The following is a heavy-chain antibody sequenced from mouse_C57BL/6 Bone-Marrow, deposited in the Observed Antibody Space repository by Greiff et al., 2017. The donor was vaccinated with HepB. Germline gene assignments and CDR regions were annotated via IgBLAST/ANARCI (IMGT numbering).Heavy chain of an antibody. Sequence: QVQLQQPGAELVRPGTSVKLSCKASGYTFTSYWMHWVKQRPGQGLEWIGVVDPSNIYTNYNQKFKAKATLTVDKSSSTAYMQLSSLTSEDSAVYYCAIAGIYYEDDGYFDDWGTGTPVTVSS. CDR3: AIAGIYYEDDGYFDD. J-gene: IGHJ1*03. V-gene: IGHV1-59*01. CDR1: GYTFTSYW. D-gene: IGHD2-4*01. CDR2: VDPSNIYT.